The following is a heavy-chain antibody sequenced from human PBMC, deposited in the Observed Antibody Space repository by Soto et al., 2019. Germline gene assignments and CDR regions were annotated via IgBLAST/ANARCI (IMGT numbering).Heavy chain of an antibody. CDR1: KFTFSTYA. D-gene: IGHD6-6*01. V-gene: IGHV3-21*01. CDR3: ARIVSSSSNPAFDY. CDR2: ISSSSSYI. Sequence: GGSLRLSCAASKFTFSTYAMNWVRQAPGKGLEWVSSISSSSSYIYYADSVKGRFTISRDNAKNSLYLQMNSLRAEDTAVYYCARIVSSSSNPAFDYWGQGTLVTVSS. J-gene: IGHJ4*02.